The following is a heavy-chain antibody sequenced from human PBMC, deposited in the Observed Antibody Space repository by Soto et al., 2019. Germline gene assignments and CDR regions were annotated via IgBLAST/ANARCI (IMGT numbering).Heavy chain of an antibody. CDR1: GGTFSSYA. V-gene: IGHV1-69*13. J-gene: IGHJ4*02. CDR3: ARVRVKGYSYGPDVDY. CDR2: IIPIFGTA. Sequence: SVKVSCKASGGTFSSYAISWVREAPGQGLEWMGGIIPIFGTANYAQKFQGRVTITADESTSTAYMELSSLRSEDTAVYYCARVRVKGYSYGPDVDYWGQGTLVTVSS. D-gene: IGHD5-18*01.